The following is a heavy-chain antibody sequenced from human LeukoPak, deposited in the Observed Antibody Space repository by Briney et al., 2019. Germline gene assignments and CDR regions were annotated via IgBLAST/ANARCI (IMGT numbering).Heavy chain of an antibody. D-gene: IGHD3-3*01. V-gene: IGHV4-59*01. J-gene: IGHJ3*02. CDR2: IYYSGST. CDR1: GDSISSSY. CDR3: ARDRFRAFDI. Sequence: PSETLSLTCTVSGDSISSSYWSWIRQPPGKGLEWIGYIYYSGSTNYNPSLKSRVTISVDTSKNQFSLNVTSVTAADTAVHYCARDRFRAFDIWGQGTMVTVSS.